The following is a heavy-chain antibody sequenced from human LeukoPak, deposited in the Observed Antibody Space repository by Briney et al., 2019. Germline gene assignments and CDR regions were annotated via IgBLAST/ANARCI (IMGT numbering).Heavy chain of an antibody. CDR3: AREIFYGLDV. CDR1: GFTFRNYA. CDR2: ISSDGGNK. Sequence: GRSLRLSCAASGFTFRNYAIHWVRQAPGKGLEWVSVISSDGGNKKYADSVKGRFTISRDNSKTTLYVEMNSLRTEDTAVYYRAREIFYGLDVWGQGTTVTVSS. D-gene: IGHD3-9*01. V-gene: IGHV3-30-3*01. J-gene: IGHJ6*02.